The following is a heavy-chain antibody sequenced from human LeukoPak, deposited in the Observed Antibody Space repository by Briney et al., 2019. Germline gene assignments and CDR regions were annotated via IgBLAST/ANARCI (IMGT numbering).Heavy chain of an antibody. CDR2: ISTAGDT. CDR3: ARAPGGNYYNI. D-gene: IGHD3-10*01. Sequence: GGSLRLSCAASGFTFSSYDMHWVRQTTGKGLEWVSAISTAGDTYYAGSVKGRFTISRENAKNSLYLQMNSLRAGDTPVYYCARAPGGNYYNIWGQGTMVTVSS. CDR1: GFTFSSYD. V-gene: IGHV3-13*01. J-gene: IGHJ3*02.